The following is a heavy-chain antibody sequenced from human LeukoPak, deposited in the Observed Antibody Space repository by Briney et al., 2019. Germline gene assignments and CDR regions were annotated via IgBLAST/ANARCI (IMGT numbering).Heavy chain of an antibody. CDR1: EFTLSSYW. CDR3: ARLGARQMLEY. V-gene: IGHV3-7*01. CDR2: IKQDGGQI. J-gene: IGHJ4*02. D-gene: IGHD4-17*01. Sequence: GGSLRLSCAASEFTLSSYWMSWVRQAPGKGLEWVANIKQDGGQIYYLESVKGRFTVSRDNAKNSLYLQMNSLRAEDTAVYYCARLGARQMLEYWGQGTLVTVSS.